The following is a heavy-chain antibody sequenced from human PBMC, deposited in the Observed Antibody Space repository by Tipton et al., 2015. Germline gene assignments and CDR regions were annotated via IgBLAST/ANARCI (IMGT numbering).Heavy chain of an antibody. D-gene: IGHD5-18*01. Sequence: PGLVKPSETLSLTCAVYGGSFSGYYWNWIRQPPGKGLEWIGYIYYSGSTNYNPSLKSRVTISVDTSKNRFSLKLSSVTAADTAVYYCARFMGYSYGPDNWFDPWGQGTLVTVSS. J-gene: IGHJ5*02. CDR3: ARFMGYSYGPDNWFDP. CDR1: GGSFSGYY. CDR2: IYYSGST. V-gene: IGHV4-59*01.